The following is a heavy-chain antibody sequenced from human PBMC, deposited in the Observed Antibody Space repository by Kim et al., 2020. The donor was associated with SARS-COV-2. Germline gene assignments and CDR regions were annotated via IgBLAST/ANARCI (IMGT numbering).Heavy chain of an antibody. J-gene: IGHJ4*02. CDR3: ANPARPLDY. V-gene: IGHV3-23*01. Sequence: GNTYYADSVNGRFTISRDNSKNTLYLQMNSLRAEDTAVYYCANPARPLDYWGQGTLVTVSS. CDR2: GNT.